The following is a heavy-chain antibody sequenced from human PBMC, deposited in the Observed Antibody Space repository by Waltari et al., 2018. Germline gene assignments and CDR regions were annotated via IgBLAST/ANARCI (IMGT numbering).Heavy chain of an antibody. D-gene: IGHD6-13*01. V-gene: IGHV4-59*01. CDR3: ARDQLYSSSAKEALYYAMDV. CDR2: IYNSGST. CDR1: GGSISRYY. Sequence: QEQLQQSGPGLVKPSETLSLTCTVSGGSISRYYWSWIRPPPGKGLDWIGNIYNSGSTNYNPSLKSRVTISVDTSKNQFSLKLSSVTAADTAVYYCARDQLYSSSAKEALYYAMDVWGQGTTVTVSS. J-gene: IGHJ6*02.